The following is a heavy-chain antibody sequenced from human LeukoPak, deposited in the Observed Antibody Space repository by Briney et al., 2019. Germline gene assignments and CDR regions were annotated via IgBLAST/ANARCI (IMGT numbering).Heavy chain of an antibody. CDR1: GFTLSSYS. D-gene: IGHD3-22*01. CDR2: ISSSSSYI. CDR3: ARRGSITMSWFDP. Sequence: GGSLRLSCAASGFTLSSYSMNWVRQAPGKGLEWVSSISSSSSYIYYADSVKGRFTISRDNAKNSLYLQMNSLRAEDTAVYYCARRGSITMSWFDPWGQGTLVTVSS. V-gene: IGHV3-21*04. J-gene: IGHJ5*02.